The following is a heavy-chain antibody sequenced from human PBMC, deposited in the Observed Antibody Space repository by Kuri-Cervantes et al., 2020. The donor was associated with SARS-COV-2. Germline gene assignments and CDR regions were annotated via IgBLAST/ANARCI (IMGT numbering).Heavy chain of an antibody. V-gene: IGHV3-66*02. CDR2: IYRGGST. J-gene: IGHJ3*02. Sequence: GESLKISCAASGFTVSSNYMSWVRQAPGKGLEWVSVIYRGGSTYYSDSLKGRYTTSRDNSKNTLYLQMNSMRAEDTAVYYCAAELVDAFDIWGQGTRVTVSS. D-gene: IGHD3-10*01. CDR3: AAELVDAFDI. CDR1: GFTVSSNY.